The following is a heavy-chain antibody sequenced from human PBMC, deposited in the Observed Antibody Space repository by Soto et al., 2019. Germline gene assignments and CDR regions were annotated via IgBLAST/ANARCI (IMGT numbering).Heavy chain of an antibody. CDR2: IIPILGIA. J-gene: IGHJ5*02. CDR3: ATDRGIAVAAGVNWFDP. D-gene: IGHD6-19*01. V-gene: IGHV1-69*04. Sequence: ASVKVSCKASGGTFSSYTISWVRQAPGQGLEWMGRIIPILGIANYAQKFQGRVTITADKSTSTAYMELSSLRSEDTAVYYCATDRGIAVAAGVNWFDPWGQGTLVTVSS. CDR1: GGTFSSYT.